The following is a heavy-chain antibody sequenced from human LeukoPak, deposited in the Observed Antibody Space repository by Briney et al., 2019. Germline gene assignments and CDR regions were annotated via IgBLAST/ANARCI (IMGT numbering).Heavy chain of an antibody. J-gene: IGHJ3*01. CDR1: GFTFSSYA. CDR3: AKDLIFRGPGGAFDV. CDR2: ISGSGGST. V-gene: IGHV3-23*01. D-gene: IGHD3-3*01. Sequence: GGSLRLSCAASGFTFSSYAMSWVRQAPGKGLEWVSAISGSGGSTYYADSVKGRFTFSRDNSKNTLYLQMNSLRAEDTAVYYCAKDLIFRGPGGAFDVWGQGTMVTVSS.